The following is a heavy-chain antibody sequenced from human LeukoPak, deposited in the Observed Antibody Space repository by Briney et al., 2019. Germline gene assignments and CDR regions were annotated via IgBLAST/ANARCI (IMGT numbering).Heavy chain of an antibody. Sequence: PGGSLRLSCAASGFTFSSYAMHWVRQAPGKGLEWVAVISYDGSNKYYADSVKGRFTISRDNSKNTLYLQMNSLRAEDTAVYYRAREKEAAAGQTYYFDYWGQGTLVTVSS. CDR2: ISYDGSNK. CDR1: GFTFSSYA. D-gene: IGHD6-13*01. J-gene: IGHJ4*02. V-gene: IGHV3-30*04. CDR3: AREKEAAAGQTYYFDY.